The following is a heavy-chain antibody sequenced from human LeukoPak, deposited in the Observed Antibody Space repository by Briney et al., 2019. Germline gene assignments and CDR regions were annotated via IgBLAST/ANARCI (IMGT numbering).Heavy chain of an antibody. D-gene: IGHD3-3*01. J-gene: IGHJ4*02. Sequence: SETLSRTCAVSGGSISSGGYSWSWIRQPPGKGLEWIGYICHSGSTYYNPSLKSRVTISVDRSKNQFSLKLSSVTAADTAVYYCARGGYDFWSGSTYYFDYWGQGTLVTVSS. CDR1: GGSISSGGYS. CDR2: ICHSGST. CDR3: ARGGYDFWSGSTYYFDY. V-gene: IGHV4-30-2*01.